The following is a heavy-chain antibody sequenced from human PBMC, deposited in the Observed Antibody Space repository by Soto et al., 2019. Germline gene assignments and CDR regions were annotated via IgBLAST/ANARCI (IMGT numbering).Heavy chain of an antibody. V-gene: IGHV4-31*03. D-gene: IGHD6-13*01. J-gene: IGHJ6*02. Sequence: LSLTCTVSGDSISSSSYYWSWIRQHPGKGLEWIGYIHYSGNTRYNPSLKSRLTISVDTSKNQFSLMLSSLTAADTAVYFCARARVPYSSTWYRYDYYGMDIWGQGTTVTVSS. CDR3: ARARVPYSSTWYRYDYYGMDI. CDR2: IHYSGNT. CDR1: GDSISSSSYY.